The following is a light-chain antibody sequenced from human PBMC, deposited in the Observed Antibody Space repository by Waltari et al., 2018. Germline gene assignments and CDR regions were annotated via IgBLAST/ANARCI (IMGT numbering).Light chain of an antibody. J-gene: IGLJ2*01. V-gene: IGLV2-8*01. CDR2: EVT. CDR3: SSYAGRNNLV. Sequence: QSALTQPPSASGSPGQSVTISCTGTSSDVGGYNYVSWYQQHPGKAPKLVIYEVTKRPSGVPDRFSGSKSGNTASLTVSGLQGEDEADYYCSSYAGRNNLVFGGGTKLTVL. CDR1: SSDVGGYNY.